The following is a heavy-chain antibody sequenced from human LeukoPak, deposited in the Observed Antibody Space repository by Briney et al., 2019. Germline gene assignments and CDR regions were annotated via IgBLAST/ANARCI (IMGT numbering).Heavy chain of an antibody. J-gene: IGHJ4*02. Sequence: GGTLRLSCVGSGYTFTTYGMSWVRQAPGKGLEWVSAISGSGGSTYYADSVKGRFTISRDNSKNTLYLQMNSLRGEDTAVYYCAKDGLWFGETNWGQGTLVTVSS. CDR1: GYTFTTYG. D-gene: IGHD3-10*01. CDR2: ISGSGGST. CDR3: AKDGLWFGETN. V-gene: IGHV3-23*01.